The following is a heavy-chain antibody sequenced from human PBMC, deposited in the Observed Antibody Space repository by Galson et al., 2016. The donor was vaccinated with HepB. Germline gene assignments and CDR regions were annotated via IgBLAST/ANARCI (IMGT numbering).Heavy chain of an antibody. V-gene: IGHV1-46*01. Sequence: SVKVSCKASGYAFTTYVMHWVRQAPGQGLEWMGKINPVAGGTDYAQKFQGRVTMTRDRPTTTVYLELTGLRLEDTAVYFCARVGQICFPPKRLALMDVWGQGTKVAVS. J-gene: IGHJ6*02. CDR1: GYAFTTYV. CDR2: INPVAGGT. CDR3: ARVGQICFPPKRLALMDV. D-gene: IGHD3-16*01.